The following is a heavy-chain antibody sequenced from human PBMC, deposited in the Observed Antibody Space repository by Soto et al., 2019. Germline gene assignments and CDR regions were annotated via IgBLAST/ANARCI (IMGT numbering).Heavy chain of an antibody. J-gene: IGHJ5*02. CDR1: GASTSVHSFY. CDR3: TRRYNWNDNYFDA. D-gene: IGHD1-20*01. V-gene: IGHV4-39*01. CDR2: SYYSGTT. Sequence: SETLSLTCTVSGASTSVHSFYWTWIRQPPGKGLEWIGSSYYSGTTYFNPSLKSRATISVDTSKTQFSLRLTSVTAADTAIYYCTRRYNWNDNYFDAWGPGALVTVSS.